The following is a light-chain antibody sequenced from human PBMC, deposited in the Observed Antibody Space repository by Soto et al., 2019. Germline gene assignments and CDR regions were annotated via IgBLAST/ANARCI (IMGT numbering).Light chain of an antibody. CDR1: QAIGND. Sequence: AIQMTQSPSSLSTSVGDRVTITCRASQAIGNDLHWYQQKPGKAPNLLIYAASSLQSGVPSRFSGSGSGTDFTLTISSLQPEDSATYYCLQDFNYPYTFGQGTNLEIK. CDR2: AAS. CDR3: LQDFNYPYT. J-gene: IGKJ2*01. V-gene: IGKV1-6*01.